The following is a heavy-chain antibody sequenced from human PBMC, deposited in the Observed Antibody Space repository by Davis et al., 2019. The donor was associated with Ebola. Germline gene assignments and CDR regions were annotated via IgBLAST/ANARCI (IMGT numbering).Heavy chain of an antibody. D-gene: IGHD2-2*01. J-gene: IGHJ4*02. V-gene: IGHV3-21*01. CDR3: ARDTHSTYCSTTSCYDY. CDR1: GFTFSSYS. CDR2: ISSSSNYI. Sequence: GGSLRLSCAASGFTFSSYSMNWVRQAPGKGLEWVSSISSSSNYIYYADSVKGRFTISRDNAKNSLYLQMNSLRDEDTAVYYCARDTHSTYCSTTSCYDYWGQGTLVTVSS.